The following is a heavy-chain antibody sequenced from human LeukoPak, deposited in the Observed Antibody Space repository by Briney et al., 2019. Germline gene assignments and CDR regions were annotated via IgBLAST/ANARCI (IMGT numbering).Heavy chain of an antibody. D-gene: IGHD3-9*01. V-gene: IGHV3-23*01. J-gene: IGHJ3*02. CDR3: AKGGYFDWSPFPTNRAFDI. CDR1: GFTFSSYA. CDR2: ISGSGGST. Sequence: QSGGSLRLSCAASGFTFSSYAMSWVRQAPGKGLEWVSAISGSGGSTYYADSVKGRFTISRDNSKNTLYLQMNSLRAEDTAVYYCAKGGYFDWSPFPTNRAFDIWGQGTMVTVSS.